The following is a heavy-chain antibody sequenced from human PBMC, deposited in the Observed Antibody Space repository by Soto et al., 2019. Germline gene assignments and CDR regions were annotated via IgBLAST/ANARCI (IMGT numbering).Heavy chain of an antibody. J-gene: IGHJ4*02. CDR3: ARDVRASGEMFDY. V-gene: IGHV3-23*01. CDR1: GSTFTNYG. Sequence: GGSLTLSCAASGSTFTNYGLSCLRQAPGKGLDWVATVSGDASNTHYADSVKGRFTISRDNSKSILFLQMKSLRVEDTAIYYCARDVRASGEMFDYWGQGTQVTVSS. CDR2: VSGDASNT. D-gene: IGHD4-17*01.